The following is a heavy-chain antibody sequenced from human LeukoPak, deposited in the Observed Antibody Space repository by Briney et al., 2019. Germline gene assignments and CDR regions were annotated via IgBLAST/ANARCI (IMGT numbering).Heavy chain of an antibody. CDR3: ARDTHEYGSGSYYDDTFDS. Sequence: RSETLSLTCTVSGGSMIDHYWSWVRQPPGKGLEWVGYMHHSGKANSNPSLKSRVTLSVDTSKNQVSLKLSSVTAADTAVYYCARDTHEYGSGSYYDDTFDSWGQGTLVTVSS. V-gene: IGHV4-59*11. CDR1: GGSMIDHY. D-gene: IGHD3-10*01. CDR2: MHHSGKA. J-gene: IGHJ3*02.